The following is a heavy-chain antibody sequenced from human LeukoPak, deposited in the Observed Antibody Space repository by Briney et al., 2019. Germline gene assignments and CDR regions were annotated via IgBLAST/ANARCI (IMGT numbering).Heavy chain of an antibody. Sequence: GGSLRLSCAASGFTFSTYSMKWVRQAPGKGLEWVSYISGSSGTIYYAESVKGRFTISRDNAKNSLYLQMNSLRAEDTAVYHCAKEGSNSGWYDFDYWGQGTLVTVSS. CDR3: AKEGSNSGWYDFDY. J-gene: IGHJ4*02. CDR1: GFTFSTYS. D-gene: IGHD6-19*01. CDR2: ISGSSGTI. V-gene: IGHV3-48*01.